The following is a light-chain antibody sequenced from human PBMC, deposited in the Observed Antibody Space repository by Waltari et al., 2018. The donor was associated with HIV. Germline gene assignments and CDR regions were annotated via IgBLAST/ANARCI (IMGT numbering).Light chain of an antibody. CDR2: KDI. V-gene: IGLV3-25*03. Sequence: SYELTQTPSVPVSPGQTATIRGPRCSLPQNYSFWYRQKPGHAPVLIIYKDIERPSWILERISGSRSGTGVTVTISDVQAEDEGDYYCQSTDHDGTWVFGGGTKLTVL. J-gene: IGLJ3*02. CDR1: SLPQNY. CDR3: QSTDHDGTWV.